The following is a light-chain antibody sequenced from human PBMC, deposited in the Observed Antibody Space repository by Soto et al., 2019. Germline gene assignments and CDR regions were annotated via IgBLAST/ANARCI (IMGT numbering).Light chain of an antibody. J-gene: IGLJ1*01. V-gene: IGLV2-14*03. CDR3: FSHSDRNPFYV. CDR1: SSDVGGHDY. Sequence: QSVLTQPASVSGSPGQSITISCSGTSSDVGGHDYVSWYQQHPGKAPKLTIFQVSRRPSGVSNRFSASKSGNTASLTISGLQAEDEAEYFCFSHSDRNPFYVFGSGTKVTVL. CDR2: QVS.